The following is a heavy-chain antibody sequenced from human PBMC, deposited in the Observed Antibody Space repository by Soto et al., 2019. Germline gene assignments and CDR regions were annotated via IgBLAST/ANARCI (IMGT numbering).Heavy chain of an antibody. J-gene: IGHJ4*02. CDR1: GFTFSTYW. V-gene: IGHV3-74*01. CDR3: ARATGSNHPFDY. D-gene: IGHD2-15*01. CDR2: ISTDGSST. Sequence: EVQLVESGGGLVQPGGSLRLSCAATGFTFSTYWMHWVRQGPGKGLVWVSRISTDGSSTTYADSVKGRFTISRDNAKNTQYLQMNRLSAEDTAVYYCARATGSNHPFDYWGQGTLVTVSS.